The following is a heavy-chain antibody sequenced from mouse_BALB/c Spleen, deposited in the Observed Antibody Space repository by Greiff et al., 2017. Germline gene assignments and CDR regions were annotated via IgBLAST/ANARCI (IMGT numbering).Heavy chain of an antibody. CDR1: GFSLTSYG. V-gene: IGHV2-5-1*01. CDR2: IWSGGST. CDR3: AKTNCDAIDY. J-gene: IGHJ4*01. Sequence: VQLKESGPSLVQPSQSLSITCTVSGFSLTSYGVHWVRQSPGKGLEWLGVIWSGGSTDYNAAFMSRLSITKDNSKSQVFFKMNSLQADDAAIYYCAKTNCDAIDYWGQGTSVTVSS. D-gene: IGHD4-1*01.